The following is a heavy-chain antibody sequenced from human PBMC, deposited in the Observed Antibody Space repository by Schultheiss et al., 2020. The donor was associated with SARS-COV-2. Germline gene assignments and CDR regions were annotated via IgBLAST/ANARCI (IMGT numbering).Heavy chain of an antibody. Sequence: GGSLRLSCAASGFTFSSYGMHWVRQAPGKGLEWVAVIWYDGSNKYYADSVKGRFTISRDNSKNTLYLQMNSLRAEDTAVYYCARSLGKVPAAMNDYWGQGTLVTVSS. CDR3: ARSLGKVPAAMNDY. CDR2: IWYDGSNK. J-gene: IGHJ4*02. V-gene: IGHV3-33*01. CDR1: GFTFSSYG. D-gene: IGHD2-2*01.